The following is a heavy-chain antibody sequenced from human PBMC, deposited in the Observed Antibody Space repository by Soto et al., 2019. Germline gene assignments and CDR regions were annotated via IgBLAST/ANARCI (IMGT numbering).Heavy chain of an antibody. D-gene: IGHD5-12*01. Sequence: QVQLVESGGGVVQPGRSLRLSCAASGFTFSSYGMHWVRQAPGKGLEWVAVISYDGSNKYYADSVKGRFTISRDNSKNTLYLQMNSLRAEDTAVYYCAKWAGYSVYDWGQGTLVTVSS. CDR2: ISYDGSNK. V-gene: IGHV3-30*18. CDR1: GFTFSSYG. J-gene: IGHJ4*02. CDR3: AKWAGYSVYD.